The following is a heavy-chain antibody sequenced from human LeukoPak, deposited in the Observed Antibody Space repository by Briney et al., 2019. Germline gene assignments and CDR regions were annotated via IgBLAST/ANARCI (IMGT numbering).Heavy chain of an antibody. J-gene: IGHJ3*01. V-gene: IGHV3-11*01. CDR3: GKDPNGDYVGAFDF. CDR1: GFTFSDYY. Sequence: GGSLRLSCAASGFTFSDYYMSWIRQAPGKGLEWVSYISSSGSTIYYADSVKGRFTISRDNAKNSLYLQMNSLRAEDTALYFCGKDPNGDYVGAFDFWGPGTMVTVSS. CDR2: ISSSGSTI. D-gene: IGHD4-17*01.